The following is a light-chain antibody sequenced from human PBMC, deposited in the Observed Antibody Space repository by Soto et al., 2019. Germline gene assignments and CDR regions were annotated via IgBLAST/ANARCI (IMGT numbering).Light chain of an antibody. CDR3: HHYGGSPVT. Sequence: EIVLPQSPGTLSLSPGARATLSCRASQSVNSDYLGWFQQKPGQAPRLLIYAASTRATGIPARFSGSGSGADFTLTISRLEPEDFAVYYGHHYGGSPVTFGRGTRLDIK. CDR1: QSVNSDY. V-gene: IGKV3-20*01. CDR2: AAS. J-gene: IGKJ5*01.